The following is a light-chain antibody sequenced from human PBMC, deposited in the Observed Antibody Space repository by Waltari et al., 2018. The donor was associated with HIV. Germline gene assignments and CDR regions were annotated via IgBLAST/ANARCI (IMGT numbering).Light chain of an antibody. CDR3: QQYYSTSYT. CDR2: WAS. CDR1: QSVLYSSNNKNY. V-gene: IGKV4-1*01. Sequence: DIVMTQSPDSLAVSLGERATINCKSSQSVLYSSNNKNYLAWYQQKPGQPPKLLIYWASTRESGVPDRLSGSGSGTDFTLTISILQAEDVAVYYCQQYYSTSYTFGQGTKLEIK. J-gene: IGKJ2*01.